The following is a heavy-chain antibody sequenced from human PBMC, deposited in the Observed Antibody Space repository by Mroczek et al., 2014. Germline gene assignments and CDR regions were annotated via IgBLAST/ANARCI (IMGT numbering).Heavy chain of an antibody. CDR1: GGSISSGSYY. J-gene: IGHJ4*02. Sequence: QVQLQESGPGLVKPSQTLSLTCTVSGGSISSGSYYWSWIRQPAGKGLEWIGRIYTSGSTNXNPSLKSRVTISVDTSKNQFSLKLSSVTAADTAVYYCARSREQWLVDYWGQGTLVTVSS. CDR2: IYTSGST. V-gene: IGHV4-61*02. CDR3: ARSREQWLVDY. D-gene: IGHD6-19*01.